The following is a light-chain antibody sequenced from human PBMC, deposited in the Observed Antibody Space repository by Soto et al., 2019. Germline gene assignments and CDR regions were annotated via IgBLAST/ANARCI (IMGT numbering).Light chain of an antibody. CDR1: QSVSSNF. CDR2: DAS. Sequence: EIVLTQSPGTLSSSPGERATLSCRASQSVSSNFLAWYQQKPGQTPRLLIYDASNRATGVPARFTGSGSGTDFTLTISSLEPEDFAVYYCQQRNNWSLTFGGGTKVEIK. V-gene: IGKV3D-20*02. CDR3: QQRNNWSLT. J-gene: IGKJ4*01.